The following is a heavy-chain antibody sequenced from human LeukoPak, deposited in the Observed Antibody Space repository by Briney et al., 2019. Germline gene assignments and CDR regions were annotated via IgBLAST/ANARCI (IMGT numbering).Heavy chain of an antibody. V-gene: IGHV3-21*01. D-gene: IGHD5-12*01. J-gene: IGHJ3*02. CDR3: ASTPDLAVADAFDI. Sequence: PGGSLRLSCAASGFTFGSYSMNWVRQAPGKGLEWVSSISSSSSYIYYADSVKGRFTISRDNAKNSLYLQMNSLRAEDTAVSYCASTPDLAVADAFDIWGQGTMVTVSS. CDR1: GFTFGSYS. CDR2: ISSSSSYI.